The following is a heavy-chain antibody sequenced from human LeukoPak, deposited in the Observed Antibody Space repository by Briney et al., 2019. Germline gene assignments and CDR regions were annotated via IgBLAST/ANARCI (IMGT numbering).Heavy chain of an antibody. Sequence: GGSLRLSCAASGFTFSSYGMSWVRQAPGKGLEWVAVISYDGSNKYYADSVKGRFTISRDNSKNTLYLQMNSLRAEDTAVYYCAMVLLSWGQGTLVTVSS. CDR3: AMVLLS. J-gene: IGHJ5*02. CDR2: ISYDGSNK. D-gene: IGHD4/OR15-4a*01. CDR1: GFTFSSYG. V-gene: IGHV3-30*03.